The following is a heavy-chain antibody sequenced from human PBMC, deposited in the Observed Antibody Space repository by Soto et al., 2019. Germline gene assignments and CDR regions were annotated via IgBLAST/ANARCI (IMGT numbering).Heavy chain of an antibody. V-gene: IGHV3-9*01. CDR2: ISWGGGRI. Sequence: EVQLVESGGEFVHPGGSLRLSCATSGVNVDDYAMHWVRQVPEKGLEWISGISWGGGRIGYADSVKGRFTISRDTAKNSLYLEMTSLRSEDTALYSCAKDHYEDFGYDLDYFTYWGRGTLVTVSS. J-gene: IGHJ4*02. CDR1: GVNVDDYA. D-gene: IGHD5-12*01. CDR3: AKDHYEDFGYDLDYFTY.